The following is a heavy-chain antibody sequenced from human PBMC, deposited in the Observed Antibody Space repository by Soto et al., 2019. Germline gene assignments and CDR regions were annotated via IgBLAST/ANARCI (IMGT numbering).Heavy chain of an antibody. J-gene: IGHJ4*02. Sequence: EVQLLESGGGLEQPGGSRRLSCAASGFTFSSYSMYWVRQAPGKGLEWISAITGDDDNTYYAASVEGRFTVFRDTSKNRLYLQMNSLRVEDTAVYYCAIARGSTYGVFDYWGQGTLVTVSS. CDR3: AIARGSTYGVFDY. CDR2: ITGDDDNT. V-gene: IGHV3-23*01. D-gene: IGHD4-17*01. CDR1: GFTFSSYS.